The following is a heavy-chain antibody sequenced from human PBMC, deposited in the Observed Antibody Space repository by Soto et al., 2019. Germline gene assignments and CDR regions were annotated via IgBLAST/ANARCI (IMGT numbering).Heavy chain of an antibody. J-gene: IGHJ4*02. CDR2: IDPSDSYT. CDR1: GYSFTSYW. CDR3: ARHHDIAVAGTNIDY. V-gene: IGHV5-10-1*01. D-gene: IGHD6-19*01. Sequence: GESLKISCKGSGYSFTSYWISWVRQMPGKGLEWMGRIDPSDSYTNYSPSFQGHVTISADKSISTAYLQWSSLKASDTAMYYCARHHDIAVAGTNIDYWGQGTLVTVSS.